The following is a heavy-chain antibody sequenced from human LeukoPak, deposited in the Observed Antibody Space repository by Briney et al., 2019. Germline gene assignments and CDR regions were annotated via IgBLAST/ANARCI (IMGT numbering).Heavy chain of an antibody. Sequence: PGGSLRLSCAASGFTFSSYNMNWVRQAPGKGLEWVSYISSSSSTISYADSVKGRFTISRDNAKNSLYLRMNSLRDEDTAVYCCARKGATLDYWGQGILVTVSS. D-gene: IGHD1-26*01. CDR3: ARKGATLDY. V-gene: IGHV3-48*02. J-gene: IGHJ4*02. CDR2: ISSSSSTI. CDR1: GFTFSSYN.